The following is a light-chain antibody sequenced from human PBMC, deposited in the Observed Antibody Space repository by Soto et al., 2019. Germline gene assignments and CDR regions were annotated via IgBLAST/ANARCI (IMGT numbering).Light chain of an antibody. Sequence: EIVMTQSPDSLAVSLGERATIDCKSSQSVLYSSDNKNYLSWYQQRAGQPPKLLIYWASTRESGVPDRFSGSGSGTDFTLTITSLQAEDVAVYYCQQYYSSPPTFGQGTKVDIK. CDR1: QSVLYSSDNKNY. V-gene: IGKV4-1*01. J-gene: IGKJ1*01. CDR2: WAS. CDR3: QQYYSSPPT.